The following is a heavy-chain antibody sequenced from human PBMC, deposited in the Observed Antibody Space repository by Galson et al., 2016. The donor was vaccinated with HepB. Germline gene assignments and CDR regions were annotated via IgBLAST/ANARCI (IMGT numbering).Heavy chain of an antibody. V-gene: IGHV3-7*03. Sequence: SLRLSCAASGFTFSSYWMTWVRQAPGKGLEWVANIRQDGSETYYVDSVKGRFTVSRDNGKNSLYLQMNTPSAEDTAVYYCARMGEGLATVSIIGFDNYYVYMDVWGKGTPVTFSS. J-gene: IGHJ6*03. CDR1: GFTFSSYW. D-gene: IGHD1-20*01. CDR2: IRQDGSET. CDR3: ARMGEGLATVSIIGFDNYYVYMDV.